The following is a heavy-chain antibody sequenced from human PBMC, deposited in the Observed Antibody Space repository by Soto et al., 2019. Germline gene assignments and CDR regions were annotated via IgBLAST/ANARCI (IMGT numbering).Heavy chain of an antibody. CDR3: ASQVAAGGTGWFDP. CDR2: IYYSGST. Sequence: QVQLQESGPGLVKPSETLSLTCTVSGGSINSDYWSWIRQPPGKGLEWIGYIYYSGSTKYNPSLKSRVTISVDTPKNQLSLKLNSVTAADTAVYYCASQVAAGGTGWFDPWCQGTLVTVSS. D-gene: IGHD6-13*01. J-gene: IGHJ5*02. V-gene: IGHV4-59*08. CDR1: GGSINSDY.